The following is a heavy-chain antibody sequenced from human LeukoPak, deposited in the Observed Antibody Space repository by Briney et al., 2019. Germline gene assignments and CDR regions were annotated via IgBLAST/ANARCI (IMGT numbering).Heavy chain of an antibody. Sequence: SVKVSXKASGGTFSSYAISWVRQAPGQGLEWMGGIIPIFGTANYAQKFQGRVTITADESTSTAYMELSSLRSEDTAVYYCASVGYYYDSSGYPWGQGTLVTVSS. CDR3: ASVGYYYDSSGYP. CDR2: IIPIFGTA. CDR1: GGTFSSYA. J-gene: IGHJ5*02. V-gene: IGHV1-69*13. D-gene: IGHD3-22*01.